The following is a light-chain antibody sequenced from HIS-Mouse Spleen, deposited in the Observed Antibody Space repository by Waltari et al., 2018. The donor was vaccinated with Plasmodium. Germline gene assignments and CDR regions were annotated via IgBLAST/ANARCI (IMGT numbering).Light chain of an antibody. CDR1: ALPKQY. CDR3: QSADSSGTYVV. CDR2: NGS. J-gene: IGLJ2*01. Sequence: SYELTQPPSVSVSPGQTARITCPGDALPKQYAYWYQQKPGQAPVLGIYNGSERPSGIPERFSGSSSGTTVTLTISGVQAEDEADYYCQSADSSGTYVVFGGGTKLTVL. V-gene: IGLV3-25*03.